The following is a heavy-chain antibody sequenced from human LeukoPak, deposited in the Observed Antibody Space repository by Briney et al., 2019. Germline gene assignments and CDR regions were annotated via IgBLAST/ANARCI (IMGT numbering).Heavy chain of an antibody. D-gene: IGHD3-10*01. CDR3: AKVWVQGVIRVPGFDP. Sequence: QPGGSLRLSRAASGFTFSSYAMSWVRQAPGKGLECVSDNSGSGGSTYYADSVKGRFTISRDNSKNTLYLQMNSLRAEDTAVYYCAKVWVQGVIRVPGFDPWGQGTLVTVSS. CDR1: GFTFSSYA. CDR2: NSGSGGST. J-gene: IGHJ5*02. V-gene: IGHV3-23*01.